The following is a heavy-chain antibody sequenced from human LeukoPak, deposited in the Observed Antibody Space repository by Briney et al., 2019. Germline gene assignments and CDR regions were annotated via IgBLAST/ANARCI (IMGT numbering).Heavy chain of an antibody. CDR2: INHSGST. J-gene: IGHJ4*02. CDR3: ASFYYDSNDYYYPEDS. CDR1: GGSISHYY. V-gene: IGHV4-34*01. D-gene: IGHD3-22*01. Sequence: SETLSLTCAVYGGSISHYYWSWIRQSPGKGLECIGEINHSGSTNYNPSLKSRVTISIDTSKNQFSLNLSSVTAADTALYYCASFYYDSNDYYYPEDSWGQGTLVTVSS.